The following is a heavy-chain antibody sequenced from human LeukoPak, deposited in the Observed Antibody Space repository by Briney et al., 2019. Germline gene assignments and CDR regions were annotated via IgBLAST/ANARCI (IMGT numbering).Heavy chain of an antibody. V-gene: IGHV4-39*06. Sequence: PETLSLTCTVSSGSISTTNYYWGWVRQPPGTSLEWIGNIFYTGSTYYSPPLKSRVTISPHTSRNQFPLTLNSVTAADTAVYYCAKSNGYGLIDIWGQGTMVTVSS. CDR2: IFYTGST. D-gene: IGHD3-10*01. J-gene: IGHJ3*02. CDR3: AKSNGYGLIDI. CDR1: SGSISTTNYY.